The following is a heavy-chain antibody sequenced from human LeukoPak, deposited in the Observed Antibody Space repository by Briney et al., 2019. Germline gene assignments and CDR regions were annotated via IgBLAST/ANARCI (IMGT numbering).Heavy chain of an antibody. J-gene: IGHJ4*02. Sequence: MTSETLSLTCTVSGVSISSSNSYWGWLRQPPGKGLEWIGSIYYSGNTYYNASLKSQFSISIDTSKNQFSLKLTSVTAADTAVYYCARQTGSGLFILPGGQGTLVTVSS. V-gene: IGHV4-39*01. CDR1: GVSISSSNSY. D-gene: IGHD3/OR15-3a*01. CDR3: ARQTGSGLFILP. CDR2: IYYSGNT.